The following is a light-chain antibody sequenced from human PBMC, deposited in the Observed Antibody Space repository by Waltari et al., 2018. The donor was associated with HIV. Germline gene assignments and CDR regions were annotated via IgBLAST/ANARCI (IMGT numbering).Light chain of an antibody. J-gene: IGLJ2*01. Sequence: QSVLTQAPSASGTPGQRVTLSCSGGNSNIGNNIVNWYQHLPGTAPKLLIQNNDRRPSGVPDRFSGSKSGTSASLAISGLQSEDEADYYCAAFDDEHDGVLFGGGTKLTVL. CDR3: AAFDDEHDGVL. CDR2: NND. CDR1: NSNIGNNI. V-gene: IGLV1-44*01.